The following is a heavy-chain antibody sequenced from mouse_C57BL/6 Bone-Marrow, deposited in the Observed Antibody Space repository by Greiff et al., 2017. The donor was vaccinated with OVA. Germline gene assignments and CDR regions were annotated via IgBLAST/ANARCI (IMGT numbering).Heavy chain of an antibody. D-gene: IGHD4-1*01. CDR1: GYSITSGYY. CDR2: ISYDGSN. V-gene: IGHV3-6*01. J-gene: IGHJ1*03. CDR3: AREDWDGSYWYFDV. Sequence: EVKLMESGPGLVKPSQSLSLTCSVTGYSITSGYYWNWLRQFPGNKLEWMGYISYDGSNNYHPSLKNRISITRDTSKNQFFLKLNSVTTEDTATYYGAREDWDGSYWYFDVWGTGTTVTVSS.